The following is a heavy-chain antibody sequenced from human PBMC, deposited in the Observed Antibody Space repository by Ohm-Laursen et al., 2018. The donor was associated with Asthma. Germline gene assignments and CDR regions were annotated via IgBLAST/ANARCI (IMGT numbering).Heavy chain of an antibody. J-gene: IGHJ6*02. V-gene: IGHV3-30-3*01. Sequence: SLRLSCAASGFIFSSSAMHWVRQAPGKGLEWVAAISYDGSNKYYADSVKGRFTISRDNSKNTLYLQMSSLRAEDTAVYYCARERIVVVPADYYYGMDVWGQGTTVTVSS. D-gene: IGHD2-2*01. CDR3: ARERIVVVPADYYYGMDV. CDR1: GFIFSSSA. CDR2: ISYDGSNK.